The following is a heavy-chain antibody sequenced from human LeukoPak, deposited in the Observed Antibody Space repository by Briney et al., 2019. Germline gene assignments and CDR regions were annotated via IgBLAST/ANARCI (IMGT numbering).Heavy chain of an antibody. CDR2: MDPSGSQK. V-gene: IGHV3-7*01. D-gene: IGHD1-1*01. CDR3: AIWTSGNY. CDR1: GFTFNRSW. J-gene: IGHJ4*02. Sequence: GGSLRLSCAASGFTFNRSWMNWVRQAPGKGLEWVANMDPSGSQKRYVDSVKGRFTISKDNPGTSLYLEMYSLRADDTAIYYCAIWTSGNYWGQGTPVTVSS.